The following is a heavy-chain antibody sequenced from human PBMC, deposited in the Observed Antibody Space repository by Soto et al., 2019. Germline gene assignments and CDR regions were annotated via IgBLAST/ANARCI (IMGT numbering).Heavy chain of an antibody. D-gene: IGHD5-12*01. CDR3: ARDRLGGYVGNLDY. V-gene: IGHV3-30-3*01. CDR2: ISYDGSNK. Sequence: QVQLVESGGGVVQPGRALRLSCAASGFTFSSYAIHWVRQAPGKGLEWVAVISYDGSNKYYADSVKGRFTISRDNSKNTLYLQMNSLRAEDTAVYYCARDRLGGYVGNLDYWGQGTLVTVSS. J-gene: IGHJ4*02. CDR1: GFTFSSYA.